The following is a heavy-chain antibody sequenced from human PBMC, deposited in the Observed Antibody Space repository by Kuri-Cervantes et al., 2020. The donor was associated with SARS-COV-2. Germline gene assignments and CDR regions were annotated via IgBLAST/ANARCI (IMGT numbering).Heavy chain of an antibody. CDR3: ARAAIAAAGTFDY. V-gene: IGHV3-30*02. Sequence: GGSLRLSCAASGFTFNNYGMHWVRQAPGKGPEWVAFLRYDGGEKHYADSVKGRFTISRDNAKNSLYLQMNSLRAEDTAVYYCARAAIAAAGTFDYWGQGTLVTVSS. CDR1: GFTFNNYG. CDR2: LRYDGGEK. D-gene: IGHD6-13*01. J-gene: IGHJ4*02.